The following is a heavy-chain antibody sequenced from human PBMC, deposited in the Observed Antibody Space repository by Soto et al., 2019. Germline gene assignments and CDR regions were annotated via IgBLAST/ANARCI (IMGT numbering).Heavy chain of an antibody. CDR3: ARARTTVTQPYNWFDP. CDR2: INAGNGNT. J-gene: IGHJ5*02. Sequence: ASVKVSCKASGYTFTSYAMHWVRQAPGQRLEWMGWINAGNGNTKYSQKFQGRVTITRDTSASTAYMELSSLRSEDTAVYYCARARTTVTQPYNWFDPWGQGTLVTVSS. CDR1: GYTFTSYA. V-gene: IGHV1-3*01. D-gene: IGHD4-17*01.